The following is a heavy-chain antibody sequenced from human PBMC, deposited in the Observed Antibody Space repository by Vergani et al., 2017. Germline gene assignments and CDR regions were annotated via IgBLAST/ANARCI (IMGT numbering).Heavy chain of an antibody. J-gene: IGHJ6*03. CDR2: IDHTGRP. CDR3: ARVNTETNGHLYYYYYMDV. Sequence: QVQLQQWGGGLLKPSETLSLTCVVNGGSFTSYHWTWIRQSPGEGLEWVVDIDHTGRPDYNPSIKSRLTMSVDKSRNQFSLTLNSVTATDPAIYFCARVNTETNGHLYYYYYMDVWGQGTAVTVS. D-gene: IGHD4-11*01. CDR1: GGSFTSYH. V-gene: IGHV4-34*01.